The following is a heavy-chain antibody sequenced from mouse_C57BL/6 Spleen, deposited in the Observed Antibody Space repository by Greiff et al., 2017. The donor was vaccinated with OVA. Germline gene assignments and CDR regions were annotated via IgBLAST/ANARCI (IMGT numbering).Heavy chain of an antibody. CDR2: INPNNGGT. V-gene: IGHV1-22*01. CDR3: ARDGDYYGTFAY. Sequence: EVQLQQSGPELVKPGASVKMSCKASGYTFTDYYMHWVKQSHGKSLEWIGYINPNNGGTSYNQKFKGKATLTVNKSSSTAYMGLRSLTSEDSAVYYCARDGDYYGTFAYWGQGTLVTVSA. CDR1: GYTFTDYY. J-gene: IGHJ3*01. D-gene: IGHD1-1*01.